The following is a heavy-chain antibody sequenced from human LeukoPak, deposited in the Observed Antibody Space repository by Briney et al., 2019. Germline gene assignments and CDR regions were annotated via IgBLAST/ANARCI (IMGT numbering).Heavy chain of an antibody. D-gene: IGHD1-26*01. J-gene: IGHJ3*02. CDR1: GGTFSSYT. Sequence: SVKLSCKSSGGTFSSYTISWVRQAPGQGLEWMGRIIPILGIANYAQKFQGRVTITADKSTSTAYMELSSLRSEDTAVYYCARSSGIYYGGAFDIWGQGTMVTVSS. CDR2: IIPILGIA. V-gene: IGHV1-69*02. CDR3: ARSSGIYYGGAFDI.